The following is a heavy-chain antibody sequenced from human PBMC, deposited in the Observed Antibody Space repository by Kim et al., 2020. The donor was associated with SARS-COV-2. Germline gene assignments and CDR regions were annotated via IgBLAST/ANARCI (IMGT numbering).Heavy chain of an antibody. D-gene: IGHD3-9*01. CDR1: GGSVSSGSYY. J-gene: IGHJ2*01. CDR2: IYYSGST. CDR3: ARDPSTGYYSTDCYFDL. V-gene: IGHV4-61*01. Sequence: SETLSLTCTVSGGSVSSGSYYWSWIRQPPGKGLEWIGYIYYSGSTNYNPSLKSRVTISVDTSKNQFSLKLSSVTAADTAVYYCARDPSTGYYSTDCYFDLWGRGTLVTVSS.